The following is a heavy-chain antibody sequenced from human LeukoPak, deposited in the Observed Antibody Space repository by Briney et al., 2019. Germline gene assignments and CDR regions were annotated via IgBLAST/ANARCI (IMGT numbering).Heavy chain of an antibody. Sequence: ASVKVSCKASGYTFTSYGISWVRQAPGQGLEWMGWISAYNGNTNYAQNLQGRVTMTTDTSTDTAYMELRSLRSDDTAVYYCATDNTVTLSWGRGTLVSVSS. D-gene: IGHD4-11*01. V-gene: IGHV1-18*01. CDR2: ISAYNGNT. CDR1: GYTFTSYG. J-gene: IGHJ5*02. CDR3: ATDNTVTLS.